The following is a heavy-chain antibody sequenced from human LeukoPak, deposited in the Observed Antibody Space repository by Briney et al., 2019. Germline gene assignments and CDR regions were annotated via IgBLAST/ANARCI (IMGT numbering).Heavy chain of an antibody. D-gene: IGHD3-10*01. Sequence: GGSLRLSCAASGFTFSSYSMNWVRQAPGKGLEWVSSISSSSSYIYYADSVKGRFTISRDNAKNSLYLQMNSLRAEDTAVYYCARDVRDYYGSRRMDVWGKGTRSPSP. CDR1: GFTFSSYS. CDR3: ARDVRDYYGSRRMDV. J-gene: IGHJ6*03. CDR2: ISSSSSYI. V-gene: IGHV3-21*01.